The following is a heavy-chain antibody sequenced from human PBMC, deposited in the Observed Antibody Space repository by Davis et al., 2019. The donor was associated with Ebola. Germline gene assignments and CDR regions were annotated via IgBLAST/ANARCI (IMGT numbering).Heavy chain of an antibody. Sequence: GESLKISCAASGFTFSSYWMHWVRQAPGKGLVWVSRINSDGSSTSYADSVKGRFTISRDKAKNTLYLQMNSLRAEDTAVYYCARGYCTGGVCYVHYYGMDVWGQGTTVTVSS. CDR1: GFTFSSYW. V-gene: IGHV3-74*01. J-gene: IGHJ6*02. CDR3: ARGYCTGGVCYVHYYGMDV. CDR2: INSDGSST. D-gene: IGHD2-8*02.